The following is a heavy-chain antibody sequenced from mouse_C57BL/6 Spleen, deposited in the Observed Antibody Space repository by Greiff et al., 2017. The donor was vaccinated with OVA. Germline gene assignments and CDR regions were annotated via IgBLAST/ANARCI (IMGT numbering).Heavy chain of an antibody. CDR1: GYTFTSYW. CDR2: IDPSDSYT. CDR3: ARSVGAMDY. D-gene: IGHD1-1*01. V-gene: IGHV1-50*01. J-gene: IGHJ4*01. Sequence: VQLQQPGAELVEPGASVKLSCKASGYTFTSYWMQWVKQRPGQGLEWIGEIDPSDSYTNYNQKFKGKATLTVDTSSSTAYMQLSSLTSEDSAVYYCARSVGAMDYWGQGTSVTVSS.